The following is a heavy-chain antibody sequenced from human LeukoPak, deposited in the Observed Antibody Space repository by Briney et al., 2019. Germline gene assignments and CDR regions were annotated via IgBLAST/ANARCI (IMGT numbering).Heavy chain of an antibody. D-gene: IGHD1-26*01. V-gene: IGHV4-39*01. CDR1: GGSISSSSYY. CDR3: ARYFRSGSYPYYFDY. Sequence: PSETLSLTCTVSGGSISSSSYYWGWIRQPPGKGLEWIGSIYYSGSTYYNPSLKSRVTISVDTSRNQFSLKLSSVTAADTAVYYCARYFRSGSYPYYFDYWGQGTLVTVSS. CDR2: IYYSGST. J-gene: IGHJ4*02.